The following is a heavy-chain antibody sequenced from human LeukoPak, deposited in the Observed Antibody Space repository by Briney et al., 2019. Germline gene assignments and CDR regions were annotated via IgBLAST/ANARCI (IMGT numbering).Heavy chain of an antibody. D-gene: IGHD3-10*01. J-gene: IGHJ6*02. CDR1: ESTFDHA. Sequence: GGSLRLSCTASESTFDHAMHWVRQTPGKGLEWVSGIGWNSARTGYADSVRGRFTISRDNAKNSLYLQMNSLRAEDTALYYCGKDISAGGMDVWGQGTKVTVSS. CDR3: GKDISAGGMDV. V-gene: IGHV3-9*01. CDR2: IGWNSART.